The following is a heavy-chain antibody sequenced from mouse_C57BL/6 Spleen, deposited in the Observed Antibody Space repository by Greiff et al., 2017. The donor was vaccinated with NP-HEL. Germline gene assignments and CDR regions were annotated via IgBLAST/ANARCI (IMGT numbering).Heavy chain of an antibody. D-gene: IGHD1-1*01. CDR2: IRSKSNNYAT. J-gene: IGHJ4*01. CDR3: VRHPNYYGSSYAMDY. Sequence: DVQLVESGGGLVQPKGSLKLSCAASGFSFNTYAMNWVRQAPGKGLEWVARIRSKSNNYATYYADSVKDRFTISRDDSESMLYLQMNNLKTEDTAMYYCVRHPNYYGSSYAMDYWGQGTSVTVSS. V-gene: IGHV10-1*01. CDR1: GFSFNTYA.